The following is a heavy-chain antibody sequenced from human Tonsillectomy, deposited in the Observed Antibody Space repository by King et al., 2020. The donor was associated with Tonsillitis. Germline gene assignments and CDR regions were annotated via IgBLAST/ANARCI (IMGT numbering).Heavy chain of an antibody. CDR1: GYTFTEYY. D-gene: IGHD6-6*01. CDR3: ARVVEYSSSSDYFDY. V-gene: IGHV1-2*02. J-gene: IGHJ4*02. Sequence: QLVQSGAEVKKPGASVKVSCQASGYTFTEYYMHWVRQAPGQGLEWMGWINPNSGDTNFEQKFQGRVTMTRDTSISTAYLGLSRLRSDDTAVYYCARVVEYSSSSDYFDYWGQGTLVTVSS. CDR2: INPNSGDT.